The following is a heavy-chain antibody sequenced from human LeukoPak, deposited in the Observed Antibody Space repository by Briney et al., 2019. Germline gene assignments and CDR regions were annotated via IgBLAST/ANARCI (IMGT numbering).Heavy chain of an antibody. CDR2: IATGGDP. Sequence: PGGSLRLSCAASGFTFSSYDMHWVRHSTGKGLEWVSGIATGGDPYYPGSVKGRFTISRENAESSLYLQMNSLRAGDTAVYYCAREGVHSRGGAFDIWGQGTMVTVSS. CDR1: GFTFSSYD. CDR3: AREGVHSRGGAFDI. J-gene: IGHJ3*02. V-gene: IGHV3-13*05. D-gene: IGHD2-8*01.